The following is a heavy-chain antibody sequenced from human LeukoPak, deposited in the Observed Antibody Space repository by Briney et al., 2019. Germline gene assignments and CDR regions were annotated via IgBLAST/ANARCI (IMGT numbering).Heavy chain of an antibody. CDR2: INPSIGST. D-gene: IGHD3-22*01. CDR1: RYTFTSYY. CDR3: ASRDYDSSGSLRGFDP. J-gene: IGHJ5*02. V-gene: IGHV1-46*01. Sequence: ASVKVSCKASRYTFTSYYIHWVRQAPGQGLEWMGIINPSIGSTIYSQKFQGRVTMTRDTSTSTVYMELSSLKSEDTAVFYCASRDYDSSGSLRGFDPWGQGTLVTVSS.